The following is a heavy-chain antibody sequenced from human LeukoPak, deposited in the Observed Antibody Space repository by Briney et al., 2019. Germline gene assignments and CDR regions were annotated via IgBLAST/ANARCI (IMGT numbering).Heavy chain of an antibody. CDR2: IYYSGST. J-gene: IGHJ4*02. CDR1: VGSISSSSYY. D-gene: IGHD2-15*01. V-gene: IGHV4-39*01. Sequence: TSETLSLTCTVSVGSISSSSYYWGWIRQPPGKGLEWIGSIYYSGSTYYNPSLKSRVTISVDTSKNQFSLKLSSVTAADTAVYYCARHPYCSGGSCYDYWGQGTLVTVSS. CDR3: ARHPYCSGGSCYDY.